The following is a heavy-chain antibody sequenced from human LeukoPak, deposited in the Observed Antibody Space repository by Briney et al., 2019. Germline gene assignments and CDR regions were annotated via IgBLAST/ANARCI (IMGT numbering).Heavy chain of an antibody. CDR1: GFTFSSYS. CDR2: ISSSSSTI. D-gene: IGHD1-26*01. CDR3: ARVTVGWFDP. V-gene: IGHV3-48*01. Sequence: PGGSLRLSCAASGFTFSSYSMNWVRQAPGKGLEWVSYISSSSSTIYYADSVKGRFTISRDNAKNSLYLQTNSLRAEDTAVYYCARVTVGWFDPWGQGTLVTVSS. J-gene: IGHJ5*02.